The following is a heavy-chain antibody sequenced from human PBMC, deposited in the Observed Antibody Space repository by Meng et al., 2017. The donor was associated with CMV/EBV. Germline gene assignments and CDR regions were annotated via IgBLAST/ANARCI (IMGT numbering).Heavy chain of an antibody. Sequence: LTCIVSGGSMSGHHWGWIRQPAGKGLEWLGRITTSGGTDYNPSLKSRATVSIDTSKNQFSLILSSVTAADTAVYYCARESSGFPLDYWGQGTLVTVSS. CDR2: ITTSGGT. D-gene: IGHD3-22*01. J-gene: IGHJ4*02. CDR3: ARESSGFPLDY. CDR1: GGSMSGHH. V-gene: IGHV4-4*07.